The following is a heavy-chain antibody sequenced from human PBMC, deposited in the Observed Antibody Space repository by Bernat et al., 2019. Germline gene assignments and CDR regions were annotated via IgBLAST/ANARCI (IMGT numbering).Heavy chain of an antibody. CDR2: IYYSGST. J-gene: IGHJ4*02. D-gene: IGHD3-16*02. CDR1: GGSISSSSYY. CDR3: ARHGDNYDYVWGSYRPFDY. V-gene: IGHV4-39*01. Sequence: QLQLQESGPGLVKPSETLSLTCTVSGGSISSSSYYWGWIRQPPGKGLEWIGSIYYSGSTYYNPSLKSRVTLSVDTSKNQFSLKLSSVTAADTAVYYCARHGDNYDYVWGSYRPFDYWGQGTLVTVSS.